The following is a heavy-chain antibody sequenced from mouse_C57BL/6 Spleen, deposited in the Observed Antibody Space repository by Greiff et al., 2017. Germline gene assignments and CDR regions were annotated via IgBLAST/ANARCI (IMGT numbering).Heavy chain of an antibody. CDR3: ARQGKTVYFDY. Sequence: VQLQQSGAELVRPGTSVKLSCKASGYTFTSYWMHWVKQRPGQGLEWIGVIDPSDSYTNYNQKFKGKATLTVDTSSSTAYMQLSSLTSEDSAVYYCARQGKTVYFDYGGQGTTLTVSS. J-gene: IGHJ2*01. CDR2: IDPSDSYT. V-gene: IGHV1-59*01. CDR1: GYTFTSYW.